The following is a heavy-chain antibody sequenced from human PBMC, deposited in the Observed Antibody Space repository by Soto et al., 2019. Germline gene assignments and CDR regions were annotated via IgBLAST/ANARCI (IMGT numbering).Heavy chain of an antibody. D-gene: IGHD3-3*01. Sequence: QVQLVQSGAEVKKPGSSVKVSCKASGGTFSSYAISWVRQAPGQGLEWMGGIIPIFGTANYAQKFQGRVTSTADKSTSTAYMELSRLRSEDTAVYYCASPTREWLPPARDYYYGMDVCGQGTTVTVSS. CDR3: ASPTREWLPPARDYYYGMDV. CDR2: IIPIFGTA. V-gene: IGHV1-69*06. CDR1: GGTFSSYA. J-gene: IGHJ6*02.